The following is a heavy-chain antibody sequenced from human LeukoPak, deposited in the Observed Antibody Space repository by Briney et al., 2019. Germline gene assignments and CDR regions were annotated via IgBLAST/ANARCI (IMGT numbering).Heavy chain of an antibody. CDR3: ASGSGSYDAFDI. D-gene: IGHD1-26*01. Sequence: GGSLRLSCTVSGFTLSTYSLNWVRRPPPKGLQWVALMTNSRSYYADSVKGRFTISRDNAKNSLDLVMSSLRVDDTAVYYCASGSGSYDAFDIWGQGTMVTVSS. CDR2: MTNSRSY. CDR1: GFTLSTYS. V-gene: IGHV3-21*01. J-gene: IGHJ3*02.